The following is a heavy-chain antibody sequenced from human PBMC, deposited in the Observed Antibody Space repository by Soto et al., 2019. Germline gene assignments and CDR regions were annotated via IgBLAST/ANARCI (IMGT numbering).Heavy chain of an antibody. Sequence: GGSLILSCAASGFTVSSNYMSWVRQAPGKGLEWVSVIYSGGSTYYADSVKGRFTISRDNSKNTLYLQMNSLRAEDTAVYYCGRDLITTGTYFYYGMDVWGQGTKVTVSS. CDR2: IYSGGST. J-gene: IGHJ6*02. CDR1: GFTVSSNY. CDR3: GRDLITTGTYFYYGMDV. D-gene: IGHD1-1*01. V-gene: IGHV3-53*01.